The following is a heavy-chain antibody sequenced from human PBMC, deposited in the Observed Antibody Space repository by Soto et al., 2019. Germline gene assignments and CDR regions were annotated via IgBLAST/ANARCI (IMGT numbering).Heavy chain of an antibody. V-gene: IGHV3-23*01. CDR2: ISGGGGST. D-gene: IGHD6-25*01. CDR3: AKGLAAAGRGSQS. J-gene: IGHJ5*02. CDR1: GFKFSGYA. Sequence: TGGSLRLSCAGSGFKFSGYAINWVRQAPGKGLEWVSAISGGGGSTYYADSVKGRFTISRDNSKNTVYLEMNSLRAEDTAVYYCAKGLAAAGRGSQSWGQGTLVTVSS.